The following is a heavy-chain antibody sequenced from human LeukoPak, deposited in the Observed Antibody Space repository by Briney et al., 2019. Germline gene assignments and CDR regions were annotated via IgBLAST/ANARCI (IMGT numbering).Heavy chain of an antibody. CDR1: GGSISSYY. V-gene: IGHV4-59*08. CDR3: ARHTVSYYGMDV. J-gene: IGHJ6*02. Sequence: SETLSLTCTVSGGSISSYYWSWIRQPPGKGLEWIGYIYYSGSTNYNPSLKSRVTIAVDTSKNQFSLKLSSVTAADTAVYYCARHTVSYYGMDVWGQGTTVTVSS. CDR2: IYYSGST. D-gene: IGHD4-11*01.